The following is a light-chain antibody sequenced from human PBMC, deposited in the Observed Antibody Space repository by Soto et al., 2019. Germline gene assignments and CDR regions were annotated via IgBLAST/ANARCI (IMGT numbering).Light chain of an antibody. Sequence: EIVMTQSPATLSVSPGERATLSCRASQSVSSNLAWYQQKPRQAPRLLIYGASTRATGIPARFSGSGSGTELTLTISSLQSEDFEVYYCQQYNNCPPLTFGGGTKVESK. J-gene: IGKJ4*01. CDR1: QSVSSN. CDR3: QQYNNCPPLT. V-gene: IGKV3-15*01. CDR2: GAS.